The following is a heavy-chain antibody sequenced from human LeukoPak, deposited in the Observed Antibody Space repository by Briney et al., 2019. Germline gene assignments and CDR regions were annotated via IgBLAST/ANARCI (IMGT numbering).Heavy chain of an antibody. J-gene: IGHJ4*02. Sequence: SVKVSCKASGGTFSSYATSWVRQAPGQGLEWMGGIIPIFGTANYAQKFQGRVTITADESTSTAYMELSSLRSEDTAVYYCARTTRDYGGTLGYWGQGTLVTVSS. V-gene: IGHV1-69*01. CDR3: ARTTRDYGGTLGY. D-gene: IGHD4-23*01. CDR2: IIPIFGTA. CDR1: GGTFSSYA.